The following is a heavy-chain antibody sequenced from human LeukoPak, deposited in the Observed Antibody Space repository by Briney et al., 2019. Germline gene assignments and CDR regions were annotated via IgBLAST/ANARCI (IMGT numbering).Heavy chain of an antibody. CDR1: GFTFSSYG. V-gene: IGHV3-30*18. CDR2: ISYDGSNK. Sequence: GGSLRLSCAASGFTFSSYGMHWVRQAPGKGLEWVAVISYDGSNKYYADSVKGRFTISRDNSKNTLNLQMNSLRAEDTAVYYCAKDRLGGDDYFDYWGQGTLVTVSS. J-gene: IGHJ4*02. CDR3: AKDRLGGDDYFDY. D-gene: IGHD3-10*01.